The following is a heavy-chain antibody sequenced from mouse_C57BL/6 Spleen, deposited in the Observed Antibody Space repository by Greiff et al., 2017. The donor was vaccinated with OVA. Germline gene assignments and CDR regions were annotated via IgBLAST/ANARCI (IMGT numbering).Heavy chain of an antibody. CDR2: IDPSDSET. D-gene: IGHD1-1*01. V-gene: IGHV1-52*01. CDR1: GYTFTSYW. J-gene: IGHJ1*03. Sequence: QVQLQQPGAELVRPGSSVKLSCKASGYTFTSYWMHWVKQRPIQGLEWIGNIDPSDSETHYNQKFKDKATLTVDKSSSTAYMQLSSLTSEDSAVYYCARSPYYYGRGYFDVWGTGTTVTVSS. CDR3: ARSPYYYGRGYFDV.